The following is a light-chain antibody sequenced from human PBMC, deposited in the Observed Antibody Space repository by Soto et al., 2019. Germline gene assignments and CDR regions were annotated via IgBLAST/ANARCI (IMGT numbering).Light chain of an antibody. Sequence: QTVVPQEPSLTVFPGGTGTLTCGSSTGAVTSTHYPYWFQQKPGQAPRTLIYDTGKKHSWTPARFSGSLLRGKAALTLSGAQHEDEAEYYCSLSYSGARVFGGGTEPTV. CDR1: TGAVTSTHY. CDR3: SLSYSGARV. V-gene: IGLV7-46*01. CDR2: DTG. J-gene: IGLJ2*01.